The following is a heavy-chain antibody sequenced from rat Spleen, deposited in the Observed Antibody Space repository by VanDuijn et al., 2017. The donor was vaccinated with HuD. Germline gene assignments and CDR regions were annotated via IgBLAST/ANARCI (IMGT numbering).Heavy chain of an antibody. CDR3: TRDDYYSAVFDY. Sequence: EVQLVESGGGLVQPGRSLKLSCETSGFTFNNYWMTWIRQAPGKGLEWVASISYDGTATYYRDSVKGRFTISRDNAKITLYLQMNSLRSEDTATYYCTRDDYYSAVFDYWGQGVMVTVSS. D-gene: IGHD1-1*01. CDR2: ISYDGTAT. J-gene: IGHJ2*01. V-gene: IGHV5-31*01. CDR1: GFTFNNYW.